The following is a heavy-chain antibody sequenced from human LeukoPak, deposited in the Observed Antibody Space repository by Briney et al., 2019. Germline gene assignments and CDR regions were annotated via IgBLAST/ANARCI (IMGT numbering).Heavy chain of an antibody. CDR3: ARVATPGRWSFDL. D-gene: IGHD2-15*01. J-gene: IGHJ2*01. CDR2: SRDKASSYST. Sequence: PGGSLRLSCAASGFTLNDHYMDWVRQAPGKGLEWVGRSRDKASSYSTQYGASVKGRFIISRDDSKNSLYLQLGSLSTDDTALYYCARVATPGRWSFDLWGRGTLVTVSS. V-gene: IGHV3-72*01. CDR1: GFTLNDHY.